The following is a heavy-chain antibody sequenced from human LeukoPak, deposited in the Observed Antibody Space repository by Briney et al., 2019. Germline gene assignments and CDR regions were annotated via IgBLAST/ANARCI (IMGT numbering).Heavy chain of an antibody. Sequence: QAGGSLRLSCAASGLTFDDYTMHWVRQAPGKGLEWVSLISWDGGSTYYADSVKGRFTISRDNSKNSLYLQMNSLRTEDTALYYCAKGGSSTTYFDYWGQGTLVSVSS. CDR1: GLTFDDYT. V-gene: IGHV3-43*01. CDR2: ISWDGGST. CDR3: AKGGSSTTYFDY. J-gene: IGHJ4*02. D-gene: IGHD2/OR15-2a*01.